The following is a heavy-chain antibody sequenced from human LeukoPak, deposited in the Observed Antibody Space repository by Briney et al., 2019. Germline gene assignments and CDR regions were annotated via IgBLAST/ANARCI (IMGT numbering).Heavy chain of an antibody. D-gene: IGHD2-2*01. CDR3: AGSTSCYASGYCDFDY. V-gene: IGHV1-69*06. CDR1: GGTFSSYA. Sequence: SVKVSCKASGGTFSSYAISWVRQAPGQGLEWMGGIIPIFGTANYAQKFQGRVTITADKSTSTAYMELSSLRSEDTAEYYCAGSTSCYASGYCDFDYWGQGTLVTVSS. J-gene: IGHJ4*02. CDR2: IIPIFGTA.